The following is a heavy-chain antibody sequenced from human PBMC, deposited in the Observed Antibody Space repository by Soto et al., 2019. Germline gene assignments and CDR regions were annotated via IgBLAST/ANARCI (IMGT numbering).Heavy chain of an antibody. CDR1: GGTFSSYA. J-gene: IGHJ6*02. Sequence: SVKVSCKASGGTFSSYAISWVRQAPGQGLEWKGGIIPIFGTANYAQKFQGRVTITADESTSTAYMELSSLRSEDTAVYYCAREQTYYYGSGRENYGMDVWGQGTTVTVSS. V-gene: IGHV1-69*13. D-gene: IGHD3-10*01. CDR3: AREQTYYYGSGRENYGMDV. CDR2: IIPIFGTA.